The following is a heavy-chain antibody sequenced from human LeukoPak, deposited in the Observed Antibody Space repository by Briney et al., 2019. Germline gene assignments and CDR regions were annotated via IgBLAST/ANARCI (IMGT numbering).Heavy chain of an antibody. Sequence: ETLSLTCAVYGGSFSGYYWSWIRQPPGKGLEWVANIKQDGSEKYYVDSVKGRFTISRDNAKNSLYLQMNSLRAEDTAVYYCARTRGDLDYWGQGTLVTVSS. D-gene: IGHD3-3*01. CDR3: ARTRGDLDY. V-gene: IGHV3-7*01. J-gene: IGHJ4*02. CDR2: IKQDGSEK. CDR1: GGSFSGYY.